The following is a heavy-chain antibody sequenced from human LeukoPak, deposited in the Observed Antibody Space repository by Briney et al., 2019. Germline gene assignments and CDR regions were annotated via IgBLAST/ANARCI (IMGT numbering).Heavy chain of an antibody. V-gene: IGHV3-33*01. CDR3: ARGDPTVTTKQNFDY. CDR1: GFSFSNYD. J-gene: IGHJ4*02. D-gene: IGHD4-17*01. Sequence: GGCLRLSCAASGFSFSNYDMHGVRQAPGKGLEWVAVIWYDGSNKYYADSVKGRFTISRDNSTNTLYLQMNSLRVEDTAVYYCARGDPTVTTKQNFDYWGQGTLVTVSS. CDR2: IWYDGSNK.